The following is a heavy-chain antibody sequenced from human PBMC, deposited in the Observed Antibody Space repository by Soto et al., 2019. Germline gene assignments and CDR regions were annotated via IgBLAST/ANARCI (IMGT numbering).Heavy chain of an antibody. CDR1: GYSFTSYW. V-gene: IGHV5-10-1*01. Sequence: PGESLKISCQGSGYSFTSYWISWVRQMPGKGLEWMGRIDPSDSYTNYSPSFQGHVTISADKSISTAYLQWSSLKASDTAMYYCARKRSYSSSSLDNWFDPWGQGTLVTVSS. CDR2: IDPSDSYT. D-gene: IGHD6-6*01. CDR3: ARKRSYSSSSLDNWFDP. J-gene: IGHJ5*02.